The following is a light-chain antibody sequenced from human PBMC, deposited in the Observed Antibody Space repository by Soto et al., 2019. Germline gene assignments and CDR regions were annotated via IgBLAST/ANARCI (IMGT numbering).Light chain of an antibody. CDR3: QAWDEGV. CDR1: KLGDKY. CDR2: QDS. V-gene: IGLV3-1*01. Sequence: SYELTQPPSVSVSPGQTASITCSGDKLGDKYACWYQQKPGQSPVLVIYQDSKRPSGIPERFSGSNSGNTATLTISGTQAMDEADYYCQAWDEGVFGGGTKVTVL. J-gene: IGLJ2*01.